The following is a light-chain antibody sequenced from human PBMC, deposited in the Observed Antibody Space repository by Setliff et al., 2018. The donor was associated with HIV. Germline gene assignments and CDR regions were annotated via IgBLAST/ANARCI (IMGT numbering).Light chain of an antibody. CDR3: CSNTGSNTYV. Sequence: QSALTQPASVSGSPGQSITISCTGTSSDIGRYNLVSWYQQYPGKAPKLMIYQATKRPSGVSNRFSGSKSGNTASLTISGPQAEDEADYYCCSNTGSNTYVFGSGTKVTVL. V-gene: IGLV2-23*01. CDR1: SSDIGRYNL. J-gene: IGLJ1*01. CDR2: QAT.